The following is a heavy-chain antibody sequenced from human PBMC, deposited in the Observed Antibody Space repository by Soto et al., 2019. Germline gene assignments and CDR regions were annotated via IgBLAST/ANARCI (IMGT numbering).Heavy chain of an antibody. J-gene: IGHJ4*02. CDR1: GFTLRNYW. V-gene: IGHV3-7*01. CDR2: IKEDGGGK. CDR3: ARDGYGYNSLDN. D-gene: IGHD3-16*02. Sequence: GGSLRLSCATSGFTLRNYWMVWVRQAPGKGLEWVANIKEDGGGKYFGDSVRGRFTVSRDNAKNSLYLQMKNLRAEDTAVYYCARDGYGYNSLDNWGQGALVTVYS.